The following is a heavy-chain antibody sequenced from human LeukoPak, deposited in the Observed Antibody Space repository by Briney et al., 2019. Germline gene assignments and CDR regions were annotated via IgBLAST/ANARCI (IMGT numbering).Heavy chain of an antibody. Sequence: PSETLSLTCAVSGGSISSSNWWSWVRQPPGKGLEWVGEVYHSGSTNYNPSLKSRVTISLDKSKNQFSLKLSSVTAADTAVYYCARERNKGEPGYWGQGTLVTVSS. V-gene: IGHV4-4*02. CDR1: GGSISSSNW. D-gene: IGHD1/OR15-1a*01. CDR2: VYHSGST. J-gene: IGHJ4*02. CDR3: ARERNKGEPGY.